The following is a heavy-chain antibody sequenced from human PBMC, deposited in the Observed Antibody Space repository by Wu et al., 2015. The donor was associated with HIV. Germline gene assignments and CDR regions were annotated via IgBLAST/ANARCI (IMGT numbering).Heavy chain of an antibody. Sequence: QVQLVQSGAEVKKPGASVKVSCKASGGTFSSYAISWVRQAPGQGLEWMGRIIPIFGTANYAQKFQGRVTITADESTSTAYMELSSLRSEDTAVYYCARPYYYDSSGFDAFDIWGQGTMVTVSS. CDR2: IIPIFGTA. V-gene: IGHV1-69*13. CDR1: GGTFSSYA. D-gene: IGHD3-22*01. CDR3: ARPYYYDSSGFDAFDI. J-gene: IGHJ3*02.